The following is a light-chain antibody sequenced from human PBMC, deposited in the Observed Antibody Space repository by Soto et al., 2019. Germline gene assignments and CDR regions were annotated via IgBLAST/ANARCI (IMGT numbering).Light chain of an antibody. V-gene: IGKV1-5*03. CDR1: QTISIW. CDR2: KAS. CDR3: QQYNSDSNT. J-gene: IGKJ2*01. Sequence: DIQMTQSPSTLSASVGDRVTITCRASQTISIWLAWYQQKPGKAPKLLIYKASTLERGVPSRFIGSGSGTEFTLTINSLQPDDFATYYCQQYNSDSNTFGQGTKLEIK.